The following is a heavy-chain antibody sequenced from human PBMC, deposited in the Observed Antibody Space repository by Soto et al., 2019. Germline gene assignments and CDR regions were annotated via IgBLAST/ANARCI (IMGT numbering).Heavy chain of an antibody. CDR1: GFIVSSNQ. CDR2: IYSGHTT. D-gene: IGHD3-3*01. CDR3: VRGPSDHKLRLVEWPYGDY. J-gene: IGHJ4*02. V-gene: IGHV3-53*01. Sequence: EVQLVESGGGLIQPGASLRLSCVASGFIVSSNQMSWVRQAPGKGLEWVSVIYSGHTTYYADSVEGRFTISRDDSKNTLYLQMNSLRVEDTAVYYCVRGPSDHKLRLVEWPYGDYWGQGALVTVSS.